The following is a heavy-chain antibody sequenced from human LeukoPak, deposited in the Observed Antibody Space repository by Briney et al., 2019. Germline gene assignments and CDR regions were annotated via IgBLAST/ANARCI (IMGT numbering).Heavy chain of an antibody. Sequence: SVKVSCKASGYTFTGYYMHWVRQAPGQGLEWMGRIIPILGIANYAQKFQGRVTITADKSTSTAYMELSSLRSEDTAVYYCARASTPDWFDPWGQGTLVTVSS. CDR1: GYTFTGYY. D-gene: IGHD2-15*01. V-gene: IGHV1-69*04. CDR3: ARASTPDWFDP. J-gene: IGHJ5*02. CDR2: IIPILGIA.